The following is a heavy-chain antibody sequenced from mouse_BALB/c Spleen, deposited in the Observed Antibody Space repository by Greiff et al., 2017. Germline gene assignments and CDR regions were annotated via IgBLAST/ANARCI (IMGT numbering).Heavy chain of an antibody. CDR2: ISSGGST. CDR3: ARETTVVATGFDY. J-gene: IGHJ2*01. Sequence: EVQRVESGGGLVQPGGSRKLSCAASGFTFSSYAMSWVRQTPEKRLEWVASISSGGSTYYPDSVKGRFTISRDNARNILYLQMSSLRSEDTAMYYCARETTVVATGFDYWGQGTTLTVSS. D-gene: IGHD1-1*01. CDR1: GFTFSSYA. V-gene: IGHV5-6-5*01.